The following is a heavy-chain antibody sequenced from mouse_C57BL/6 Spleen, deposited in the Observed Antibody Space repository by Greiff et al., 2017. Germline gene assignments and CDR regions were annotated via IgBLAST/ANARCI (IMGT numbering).Heavy chain of an antibody. V-gene: IGHV5-17*01. CDR3: AKTIAY. Sequence: EVKLMESGGGLVKPGGSLKLSCAASGFTFSDYGMHWVRQAPEKGLEWVAYISSGSSTIYYADTVKGRFTISRDNAKNTLFLPMTSRRSEDTAMYYCAKTIAYWGQGTLVTGSA. CDR1: GFTFSDYG. CDR2: ISSGSSTI. J-gene: IGHJ3*01.